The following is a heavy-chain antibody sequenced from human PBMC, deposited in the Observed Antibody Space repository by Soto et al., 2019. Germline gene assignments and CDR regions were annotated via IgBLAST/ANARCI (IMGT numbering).Heavy chain of an antibody. D-gene: IGHD6-13*01. Sequence: QVQLVESGGGVVQPGRSLRLSCAASGFTFSSYGIHLVRQAPGKGLEWVAGIWYDGRNKYYADSVKGRFTISRDNSKNTLYLQMNSLRAEDTAVYYCARDRMYSSSWFAWGQGTLVTVSS. V-gene: IGHV3-33*01. CDR3: ARDRMYSSSWFA. CDR1: GFTFSSYG. CDR2: IWYDGRNK. J-gene: IGHJ5*02.